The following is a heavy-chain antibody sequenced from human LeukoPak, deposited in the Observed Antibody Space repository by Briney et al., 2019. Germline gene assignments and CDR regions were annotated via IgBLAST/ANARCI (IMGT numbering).Heavy chain of an antibody. CDR2: S. D-gene: IGHD3-16*02. Sequence: LETLSLTCTVSGDSMTAGDYYWGWVRQPPGTGLQWIATSYQGASLKSRVTISLDTSKNQFSLRLPSVTAAATAVYYCARIYGLYQEAMDVWGPGITVTLSS. V-gene: IGHV4-39*07. J-gene: IGHJ6*02. CDR1: GDSMTAGDYY. CDR3: ARIYGLYQEAMDV.